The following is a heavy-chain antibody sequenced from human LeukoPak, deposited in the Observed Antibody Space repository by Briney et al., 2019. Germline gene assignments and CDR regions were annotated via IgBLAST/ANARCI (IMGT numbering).Heavy chain of an antibody. D-gene: IGHD3-22*01. J-gene: IGHJ4*02. Sequence: PGRSLRLSCAASGFTFSSYDMHWVRQAPGKGLEWLATIWYDGSNKYYVDSVKGRFTISRDNSKSTLHLQMNSLRAEDTAVYYCARDRSSSGYYPFDYWGQGTLVTVSS. CDR1: GFTFSSYD. CDR3: ARDRSSSGYYPFDY. CDR2: IWYDGSNK. V-gene: IGHV3-33*01.